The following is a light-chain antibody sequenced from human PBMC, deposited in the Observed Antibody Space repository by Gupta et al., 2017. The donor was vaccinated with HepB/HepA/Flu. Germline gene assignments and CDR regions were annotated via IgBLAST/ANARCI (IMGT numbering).Light chain of an antibody. J-gene: IGKJ3*01. CDR2: SAS. Sequence: DIQLTQSPSTLSASVGDRVIITCRASQGMGDWLAWYQQTPGKAPKLLISSASTLGYGVPSRVSGSGAGTEFTRTISSLQPDDFATYYCQQCNTDSSVGPGTKVDMK. CDR1: QGMGDW. V-gene: IGKV1-5*03. CDR3: QQCNTDSS.